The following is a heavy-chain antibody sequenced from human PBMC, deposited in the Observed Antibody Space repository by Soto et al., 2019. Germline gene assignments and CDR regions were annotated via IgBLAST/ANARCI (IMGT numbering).Heavy chain of an antibody. CDR3: AMYSSGPWGDA. Sequence: QVQLVQSGAEVKKPGASVKVSCKASGYTFTSYDINWVRQATGQGLERMGWMNPNGGNTGYAQKCQGRATMTRNTSISTAYMELSSLRSEDTAVYCCAMYSSGPWGDAWGQGTLVTVSS. J-gene: IGHJ5*02. CDR2: MNPNGGNT. V-gene: IGHV1-8*01. CDR1: GYTFTSYD. D-gene: IGHD6-19*01.